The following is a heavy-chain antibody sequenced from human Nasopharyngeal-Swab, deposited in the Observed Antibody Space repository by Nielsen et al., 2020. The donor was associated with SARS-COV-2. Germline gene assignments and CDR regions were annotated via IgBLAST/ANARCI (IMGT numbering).Heavy chain of an antibody. J-gene: IGHJ5*02. V-gene: IGHV4-61*01. D-gene: IGHD5-18*01. CDR3: ARDPGYSYFNRFDP. Sequence: SETLSLTCTVSGGSVSSGSYYWSWIRQPPGKGLEWIGYIYYSGSTNYNPSLKSRVTISVDTSKNQFSLKLSSVTAADTAVYYCARDPGYSYFNRFDPWGQGTLVTVSS. CDR1: GGSVSSGSYY. CDR2: IYYSGST.